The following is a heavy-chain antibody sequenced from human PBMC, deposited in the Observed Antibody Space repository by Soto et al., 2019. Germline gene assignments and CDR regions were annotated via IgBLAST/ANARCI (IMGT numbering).Heavy chain of an antibody. CDR3: ARDRGSGYDSYDAFDI. V-gene: IGHV1-69*13. Sequence: ASVKVSCKASGGTFSSYAISWVRQAPGQGLEWMGGIIPIFGTANYAQKFQGRVTITADESTSTAYMELSSLRSEDTAVYYCARDRGSGYDSYDAFDIWGQGTMVTV. CDR1: GGTFSSYA. D-gene: IGHD5-12*01. J-gene: IGHJ3*02. CDR2: IIPIFGTA.